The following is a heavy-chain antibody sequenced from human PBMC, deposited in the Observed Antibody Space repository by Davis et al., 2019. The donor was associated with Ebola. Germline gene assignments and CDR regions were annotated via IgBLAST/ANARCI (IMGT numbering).Heavy chain of an antibody. CDR2: FYYSGSD. CDR1: GGSTSRYY. D-gene: IGHD3-3*01. CDR3: ARVNYDFWSGYYTGNWFDP. Sequence: SETLSLTCTVSGGSTSRYYCSWIRQPTGQGLEWIGYFYYSGSDNYNTSLKSRVTISVDTSKNQFSLKLSSVTASDTAGYYCARVNYDFWSGYYTGNWFDPWGQVTLVTVSS. V-gene: IGHV4-59*01. J-gene: IGHJ5*02.